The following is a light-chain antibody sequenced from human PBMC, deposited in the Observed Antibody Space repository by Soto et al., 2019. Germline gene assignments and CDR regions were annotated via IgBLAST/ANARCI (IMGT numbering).Light chain of an antibody. CDR2: EAF. CDR3: CSYAGSTTWV. J-gene: IGLJ3*02. CDR1: SSDIGSDKL. Sequence: QSVLTQPASVSGSPGQSITISCTGTSSDIGSDKLVSWYQQHPGRAPKIIIYEAFKRPSVVSNRFSGSRSGNTASLTISGLRGEDEADYYCCSYAGSTTWVFGGGTKLTVL. V-gene: IGLV2-23*01.